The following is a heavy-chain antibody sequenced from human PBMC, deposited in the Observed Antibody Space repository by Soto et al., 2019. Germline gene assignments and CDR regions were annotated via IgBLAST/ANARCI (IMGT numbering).Heavy chain of an antibody. Sequence: QVQLVESGGGVVQPGRSLRLSCAASGFTFSSYAMHWVRQAPGKGLEWVAVISYDGSNKYYADSVKGRFTISRDNSKNTLYLQMNSVRAVDRAVYYCARLGNYWGQGTLVTVSS. V-gene: IGHV3-30-3*01. CDR3: ARLGNY. J-gene: IGHJ4*02. CDR1: GFTFSSYA. CDR2: ISYDGSNK.